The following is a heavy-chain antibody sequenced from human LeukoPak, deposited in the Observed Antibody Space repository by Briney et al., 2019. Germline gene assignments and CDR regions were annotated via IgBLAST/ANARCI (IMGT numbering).Heavy chain of an antibody. CDR1: GYTFTGYY. CDR2: INPNSGGT. V-gene: IGHV1-2*02. CDR3: VRDGAMDV. J-gene: IGHJ6*02. Sequence: ASVKVSCKASGYTFTGYYMHWVRQAPGQGLEWMGWINPNSGGTNNAQKFQGRVTMTRDTSISIVYMELSRLTSDDTAVYYCVRDGAMDVWGQGTTVTVSS.